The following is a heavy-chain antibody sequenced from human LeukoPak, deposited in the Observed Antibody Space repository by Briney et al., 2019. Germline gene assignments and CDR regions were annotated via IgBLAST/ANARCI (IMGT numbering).Heavy chain of an antibody. CDR3: ARDPRYYDSGYGMDV. J-gene: IGHJ6*02. Sequence: GGSLRLSCAASGFTFSSYWMSWVRQAPGKGLEGGANIKQDGSEKYYVDSVKGRFTISRDNAKNSLYLQMNSLRAEDTAVYYCARDPRYYDSGYGMDVWGQGTTVTVSS. D-gene: IGHD3-22*01. CDR1: GFTFSSYW. V-gene: IGHV3-7*01. CDR2: IKQDGSEK.